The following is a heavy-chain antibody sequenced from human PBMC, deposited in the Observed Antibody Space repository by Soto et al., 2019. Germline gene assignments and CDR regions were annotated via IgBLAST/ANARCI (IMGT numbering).Heavy chain of an antibody. J-gene: IGHJ6*02. Sequence: KPSETLSLTCTVSGGSISSSSYYWGWIRQPPGKGLEWIGSIYYSGSTYYNPSLKSRVTISVDTSKNQFSLKLSSVTAADTAVYYCARAPGDYDSSGYYRVDYGMDVWGQGTTVTVSS. CDR3: ARAPGDYDSSGYYRVDYGMDV. V-gene: IGHV4-39*01. CDR2: IYYSGST. CDR1: GGSISSSSYY. D-gene: IGHD3-22*01.